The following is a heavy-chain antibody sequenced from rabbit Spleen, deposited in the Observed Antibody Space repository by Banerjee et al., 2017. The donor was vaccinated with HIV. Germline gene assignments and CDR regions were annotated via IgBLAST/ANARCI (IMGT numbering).Heavy chain of an antibody. CDR2: IDPVFGIT. V-gene: IGHV1S7*01. Sequence: QLEESGGGLVQPGGSLKLSCTASGFTLSSYYMNWVRQAPGKGLEWIGYIDPVFGITYYANWVNGRFSISRENAQNTVFLQLNSLTAADTATYFCVRARPYPFVLWGQGTLVTVS. CDR1: GFTLSSYY. D-gene: IGHD1-1*01. CDR3: VRARPYPFVL. J-gene: IGHJ4*01.